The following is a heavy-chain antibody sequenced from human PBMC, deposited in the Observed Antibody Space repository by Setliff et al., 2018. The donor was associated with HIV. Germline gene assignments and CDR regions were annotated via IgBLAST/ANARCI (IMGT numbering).Heavy chain of an antibody. CDR3: ARHAAGPDGPFDY. V-gene: IGHV4-38-2*01. CDR1: GYSMSSGSHY. Sequence: SETLSLTCGVSGYSMSSGSHYWGWIRQAPGKGLEWIGNVYHTGSTYYNPSLKSRVTISVDTSKNQFSLKLSSVIAADTAVYYCARHAAGPDGPFDYWGQGTLVTVSS. J-gene: IGHJ4*02. CDR2: VYHTGST. D-gene: IGHD2-2*01.